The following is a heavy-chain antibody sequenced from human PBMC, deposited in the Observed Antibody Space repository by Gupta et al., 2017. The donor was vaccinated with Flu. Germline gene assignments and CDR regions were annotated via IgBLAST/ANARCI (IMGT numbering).Heavy chain of an antibody. V-gene: IGHV3-21*01. D-gene: IGHD1-26*01. Sequence: EVQLVESGGGLVKPGGSLRLSCAASGFTFSSYSMNWVRQAPGKGLEWVSSISSSSSYIYYADSVKGRFTISRDNAKNSLYLQMNSLRAEDTAVYYCARTVGATLASDYWGQGTLVTVSS. CDR3: ARTVGATLASDY. CDR1: GFTFSSYS. CDR2: ISSSSSYI. J-gene: IGHJ4*02.